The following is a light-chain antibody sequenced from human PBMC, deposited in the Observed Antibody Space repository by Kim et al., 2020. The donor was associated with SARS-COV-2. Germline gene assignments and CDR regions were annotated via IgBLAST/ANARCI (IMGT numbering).Light chain of an antibody. Sequence: LAPGESAPRSCRASHSVSSYLAWYQQKPGQAPRLLIYDASNRATGIPARFSGGGSGTDFTLTISSLEPEDSAVYYCQQRNNWPLSFGGGTKVDIK. CDR3: QQRNNWPLS. CDR1: HSVSSY. V-gene: IGKV3-11*01. CDR2: DAS. J-gene: IGKJ4*01.